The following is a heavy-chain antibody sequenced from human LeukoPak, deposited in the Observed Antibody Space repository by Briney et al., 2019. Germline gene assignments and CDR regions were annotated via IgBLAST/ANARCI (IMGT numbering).Heavy chain of an antibody. J-gene: IGHJ4*02. CDR2: IWYDGSNK. CDR1: GFTFSSYG. V-gene: IGHV3-33*01. Sequence: PGGSLRLSCAASGFTFSSYGMHWVRQAPGKGLEWVAVIWYDGSNKYYADSVKGRFTISRDNSKNTLYLQMNSLRAEDTAVYYCARDNFSSGSGWSYFDYWGQGTLVTVSS. D-gene: IGHD6-19*01. CDR3: ARDNFSSGSGWSYFDY.